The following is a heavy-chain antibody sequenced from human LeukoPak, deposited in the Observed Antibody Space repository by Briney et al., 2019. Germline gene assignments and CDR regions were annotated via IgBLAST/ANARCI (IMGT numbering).Heavy chain of an antibody. V-gene: IGHV3-23*01. D-gene: IGHD2-15*01. CDR3: AKGSGGSVGDFDY. CDR1: GFTFSSYA. J-gene: IGHJ4*02. Sequence: PGWSLRLSCAASGFTFSSYAMSWVRQAPGKGLEWVSAISGSGGSTYYADSVKGRFTISRGNSKNTLYLQMNSLRAEDTAVYYCAKGSGGSVGDFDYWGQGTLVTVSS. CDR2: ISGSGGST.